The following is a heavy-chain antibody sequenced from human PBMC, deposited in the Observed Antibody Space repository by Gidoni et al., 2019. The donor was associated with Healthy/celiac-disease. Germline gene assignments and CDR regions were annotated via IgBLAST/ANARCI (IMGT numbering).Heavy chain of an antibody. CDR2: INHSGST. D-gene: IGHD3-10*01. CDR3: ARGHSPLLWFGEAPGCWFDP. J-gene: IGHJ5*02. V-gene: IGHV4-34*01. CDR1: GGSFSGYY. Sequence: QVQLQQWGAGLLKPSETLSLTCAVYGGSFSGYYWSWIRQPPGKGREWIGKINHSGSTNYNPYLKSRVTISVDTSKNQFSLKLSSVTAADTAVYYCARGHSPLLWFGEAPGCWFDPWGQGTLVTVSS.